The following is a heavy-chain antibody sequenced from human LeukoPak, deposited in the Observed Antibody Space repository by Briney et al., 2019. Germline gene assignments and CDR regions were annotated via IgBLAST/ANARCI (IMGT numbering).Heavy chain of an antibody. CDR2: IYYSGST. Sequence: SETLSLTCTVSGCSISGSSYYWGWIRQPPGKGMEWIGSIYYSGSTYYNASLKSRVTISVDTSKHQFSLKLSSVTAADAAVYYCARVSSGTDLDYWGLGTLVTVSS. CDR3: ARVSSGTDLDY. D-gene: IGHD1-14*01. J-gene: IGHJ4*02. V-gene: IGHV4-39*07. CDR1: GCSISGSSYY.